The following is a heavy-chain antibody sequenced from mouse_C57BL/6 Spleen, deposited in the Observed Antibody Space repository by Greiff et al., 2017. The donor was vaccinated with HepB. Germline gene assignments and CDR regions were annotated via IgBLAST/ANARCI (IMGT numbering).Heavy chain of an antibody. Sequence: QVQLQQSGPGLVQPSQSLSITCTVSGFSLTSYGVHWVRQSPGKGLEWLGVIWRGGSTDYNAAFMSRLSITKDNSKSQVFFKMNSLQADDTAIYYCAKKGYGSSSYAMDYWGQGTSVTVSS. CDR1: GFSLTSYG. D-gene: IGHD1-1*01. CDR3: AKKGYGSSSYAMDY. J-gene: IGHJ4*01. CDR2: IWRGGST. V-gene: IGHV2-5*01.